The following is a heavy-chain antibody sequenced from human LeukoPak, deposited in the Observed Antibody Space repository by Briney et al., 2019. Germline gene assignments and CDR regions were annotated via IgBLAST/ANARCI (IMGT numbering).Heavy chain of an antibody. CDR1: GYTFASYG. J-gene: IGHJ4*02. CDR2: IIPIFGTA. Sequence: SVKVSCKASGYTFASYGISWVRQAPGQGLEWMGGIIPIFGTANYAQKFQGRVTITADESTSTAYMELSSLRSEDTAVYYCARDSESSSWYYFDYWGQGTLVTVSS. D-gene: IGHD6-13*01. CDR3: ARDSESSSWYYFDY. V-gene: IGHV1-69*13.